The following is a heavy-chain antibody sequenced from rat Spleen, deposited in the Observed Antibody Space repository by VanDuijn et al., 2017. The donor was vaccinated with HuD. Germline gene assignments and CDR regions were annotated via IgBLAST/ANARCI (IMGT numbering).Heavy chain of an antibody. Sequence: EVQLVESDGGLVQPGRSLKLSCAASGFTFSSYWMSWIRQAPGKGLEWVASITNSGGTIYYSDSVKGRFTISRDNVQNTLYLQMNSLRSEDTATYYCTRGYAHYWGQGVMVTVSS. CDR1: GFTFSSYW. CDR2: ITNSGGTI. J-gene: IGHJ2*01. V-gene: IGHV5-31*01. D-gene: IGHD1-12*01. CDR3: TRGYAHY.